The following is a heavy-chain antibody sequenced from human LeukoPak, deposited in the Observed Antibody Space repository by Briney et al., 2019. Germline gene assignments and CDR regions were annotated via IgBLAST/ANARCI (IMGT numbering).Heavy chain of an antibody. CDR3: ARARTPLTYYYYYMDV. CDR1: GGSFSGYH. J-gene: IGHJ6*03. Sequence: SETLSLTCAVYGGSFSGYHWSWIRQPPGKGLEWIGEINHSGSTNYNPSLKSRVTISVDTSKNQFSLKLSSVTAADTAVYYCARARTPLTYYYYYMDVWGKGTTVTVSS. CDR2: INHSGST. V-gene: IGHV4-34*01.